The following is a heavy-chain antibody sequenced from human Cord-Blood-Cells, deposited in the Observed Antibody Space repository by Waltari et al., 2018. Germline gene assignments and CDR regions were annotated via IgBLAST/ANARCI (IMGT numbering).Heavy chain of an antibody. CDR1: GFTFSSYA. CDR3: ARDLALRANDAFDI. D-gene: IGHD3-16*01. Sequence: QVQLVESGGGVVQPGRSLRLSCAASGFTFSSYAMHWVRQAPGKGLEWVAVISYDGSNKYYADSVKGRFTISRDNSKNTLYLQMNSLRAEDTAVYYCARDLALRANDAFDIWGQGTMVTVSS. CDR2: ISYDGSNK. J-gene: IGHJ3*02. V-gene: IGHV3-30-3*01.